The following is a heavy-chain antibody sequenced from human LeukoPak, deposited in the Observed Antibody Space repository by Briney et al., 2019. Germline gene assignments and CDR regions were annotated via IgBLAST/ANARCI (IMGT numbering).Heavy chain of an antibody. D-gene: IGHD6-19*01. J-gene: IGHJ4*02. Sequence: PSETLSLTCAVYGGSFSGYYWSWIRQPPGKGLEWIGEINHSGSTNYNPSLKSRVTISVDTSKNQFSLKLSSVTAADTAVYYCARPRYRAVDGRYYFDYWGQGTLVTVSS. CDR2: INHSGST. CDR3: ARPRYRAVDGRYYFDY. CDR1: GGSFSGYY. V-gene: IGHV4-34*01.